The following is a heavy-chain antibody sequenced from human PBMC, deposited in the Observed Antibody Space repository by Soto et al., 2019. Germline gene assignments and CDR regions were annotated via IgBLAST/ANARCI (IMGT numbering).Heavy chain of an antibody. J-gene: IGHJ4*02. D-gene: IGHD2-2*01. CDR3: ARGRGGMVVVPAAKDNPFDY. Sequence: QVQLQQWGAGLLKPSETLSLTCAVYGGSFSGYYWSWIRQPPGKGLEWIGEINHSGSTTYNPSLKSRVTISVDTSKNQFSLKLSSVTAADTAVYYCARGRGGMVVVPAAKDNPFDYWGQGTLVTVSS. CDR1: GGSFSGYY. CDR2: INHSGST. V-gene: IGHV4-34*01.